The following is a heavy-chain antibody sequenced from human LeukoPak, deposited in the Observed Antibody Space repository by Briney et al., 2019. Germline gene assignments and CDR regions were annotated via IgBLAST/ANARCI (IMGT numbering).Heavy chain of an antibody. D-gene: IGHD3-10*01. Sequence: GSLRPSCAASGFTFSNYSMNLVRQAPGKGPEWVSSISSSSSYIYYADSVKGRFTISRDNAKNSLYLQMNSLRAEDTAVYYCARDRSRAYDAFDIWGQGTMVTVSS. CDR1: GFTFSNYS. CDR3: ARDRSRAYDAFDI. J-gene: IGHJ3*02. V-gene: IGHV3-21*01. CDR2: ISSSSSYI.